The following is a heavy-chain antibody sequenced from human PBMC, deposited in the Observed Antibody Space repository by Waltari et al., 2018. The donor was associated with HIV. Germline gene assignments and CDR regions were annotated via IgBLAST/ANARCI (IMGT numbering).Heavy chain of an antibody. D-gene: IGHD3-3*01. CDR2: ISSSSSYI. Sequence: EVQLVESGGGLVKPGGSLRLSCTASGFTFNRYSMAWVRRAPGKGLEWVSSISSSSSYIYYADSLKGRFTISRDDAKNSLYLQMNSLRAEDTAVYYCARDYDFWSGYPPYYGMDVWGQGTTVTVSS. CDR1: GFTFNRYS. J-gene: IGHJ6*02. V-gene: IGHV3-21*01. CDR3: ARDYDFWSGYPPYYGMDV.